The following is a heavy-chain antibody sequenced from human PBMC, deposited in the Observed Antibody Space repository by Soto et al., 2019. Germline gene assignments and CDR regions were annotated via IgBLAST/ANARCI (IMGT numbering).Heavy chain of an antibody. D-gene: IGHD3-10*01. CDR1: GFTFSNYA. CDR3: VKDMVY. Sequence: EVQLLESGGTLVQPGGSLRLSCEASGFTFSNYAMSWVRQAPGKGLEWVSSIGGSGATTYYADSVKGRFTISRDNSKNTLYLQMDSLRAEDTALYYCVKDMVYWGQGALVTVSS. CDR2: IGGSGATT. J-gene: IGHJ4*02. V-gene: IGHV3-23*01.